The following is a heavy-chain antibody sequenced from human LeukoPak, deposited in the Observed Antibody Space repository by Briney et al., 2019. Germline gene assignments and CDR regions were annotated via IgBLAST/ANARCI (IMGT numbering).Heavy chain of an antibody. CDR2: IYHSGST. Sequence: SETLSLTCTVSGGSVSSSYWNWIRQSPGKGLEWIGYIYHSGSTNYNPSLKSRVTMSLDTSKNQFSLNLTSVTAADTALYYCAAANNYYYFDYWGQGTLVAVSS. J-gene: IGHJ4*02. V-gene: IGHV4-59*02. D-gene: IGHD1-1*01. CDR3: AAANNYYYFDY. CDR1: GGSVSSSY.